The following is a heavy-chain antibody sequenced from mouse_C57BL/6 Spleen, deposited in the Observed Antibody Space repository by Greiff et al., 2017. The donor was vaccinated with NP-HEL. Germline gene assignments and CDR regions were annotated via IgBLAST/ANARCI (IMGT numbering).Heavy chain of an antibody. D-gene: IGHD2-5*01. CDR3: AHYSKEDFDY. Sequence: QVQLKESGPELVKPGASVKISCKASGYAFSSSWMNWVKQRPGKGLEWIGRIYPGDGDTNYNGKFKGKATLTADKSSSTAYMQLSSLTSEDSAVYFCAHYSKEDFDYWGQGTTLTVSS. CDR1: GYAFSSSW. J-gene: IGHJ2*01. V-gene: IGHV1-82*01. CDR2: IYPGDGDT.